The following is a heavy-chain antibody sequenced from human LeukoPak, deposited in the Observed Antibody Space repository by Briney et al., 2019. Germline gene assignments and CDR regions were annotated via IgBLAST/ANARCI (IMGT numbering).Heavy chain of an antibody. V-gene: IGHV5-51*01. CDR2: IYPGDSDT. J-gene: IGHJ4*02. D-gene: IGHD3-22*01. CDR1: GYSFTSYW. CDR3: ATYIYDSSGYYRFDY. Sequence: GESLKIPCKGSGYSFTSYWIGWVRQMPGKGLEWMGIIYPGDSDTRYSPSFQGQVTISADKSISTAYLQWSSLKASDTAMYYCATYIYDSSGYYRFDYWGQGTLVTVSS.